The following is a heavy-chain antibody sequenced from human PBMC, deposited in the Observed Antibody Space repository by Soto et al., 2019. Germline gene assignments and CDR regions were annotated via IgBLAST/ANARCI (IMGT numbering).Heavy chain of an antibody. CDR1: GFTFSSYA. CDR2: ISYDGSNK. Sequence: GGSLRLSCAASGFTFSSYAMHWVRQAPGKGLEWVAVISYDGSNKYYADSVKGRFTISRDNSKNTLYLQMNSLRAEDTAVYYCARDKKSQYYYDSGLNYYFDYWGQGTLVTVSS. V-gene: IGHV3-30-3*01. J-gene: IGHJ4*02. D-gene: IGHD3-22*01. CDR3: ARDKKSQYYYDSGLNYYFDY.